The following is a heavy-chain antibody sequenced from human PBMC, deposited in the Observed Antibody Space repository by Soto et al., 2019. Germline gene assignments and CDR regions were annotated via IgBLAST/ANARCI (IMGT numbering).Heavy chain of an antibody. J-gene: IGHJ4*02. D-gene: IGHD3-9*01. CDR2: IYESGST. V-gene: IGHV4-30-2*05. CDR3: ASLTGYIDY. CDR1: GGSISSGGYS. Sequence: SETLSLTCAVSGGSISSGGYSWSWIRQPPGKGLEWIGYIYESGSTYYNPALKSRVTISVDRSKNQFSLKLRPVTAADTAVYYSASLTGYIDYWGQGTLITVS.